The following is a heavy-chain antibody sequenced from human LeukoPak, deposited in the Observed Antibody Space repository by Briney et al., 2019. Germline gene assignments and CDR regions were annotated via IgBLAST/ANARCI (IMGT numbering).Heavy chain of an antibody. CDR2: IGGSGTNT. D-gene: IGHD4-17*01. CDR3: AKDSGGDYLFFDY. CDR1: GFTFGSYA. V-gene: IGHV3-23*01. J-gene: IGHJ4*02. Sequence: GGSLRLSCAASGFTFGSYAMSWVRQIPGKGLEWVSAIGGSGTNTYYEDSVKGRFTISRDNSKNTLYLQMNSLRAEDTALYYCAKDSGGDYLFFDYWGQGTLVTVSS.